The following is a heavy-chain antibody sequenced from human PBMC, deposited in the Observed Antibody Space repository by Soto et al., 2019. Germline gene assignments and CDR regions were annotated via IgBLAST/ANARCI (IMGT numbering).Heavy chain of an antibody. D-gene: IGHD3-10*01. Sequence: GGSLRLSCAASGFTFSSYAMSWVRQAPGKGLEWVSAISGSGGSTYYADSVKGRFTISRDNSKNTLYLQMNSLRAEDTAVYYCAAFYMVRGTGIWGQGTMVTVSS. CDR3: AAFYMVRGTGI. CDR2: ISGSGGST. J-gene: IGHJ3*02. CDR1: GFTFSSYA. V-gene: IGHV3-23*01.